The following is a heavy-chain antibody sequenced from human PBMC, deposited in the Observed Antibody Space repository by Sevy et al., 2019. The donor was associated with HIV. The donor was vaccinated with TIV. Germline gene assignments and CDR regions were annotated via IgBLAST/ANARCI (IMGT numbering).Heavy chain of an antibody. CDR1: GFTFSDHY. J-gene: IGHJ4*02. CDR3: ATHAGIAAAGRVFDY. CDR2: IRNKADSYTT. Sequence: GGSLRLCCAASGFTFSDHYMEWVRQAPGKGLGCVGRIRNKADSYTTEYAASVKGRFTISRDDSKNSLYLLMNSLKTEDTAVYYCATHAGIAAAGRVFDYWGQGTLVTVSS. V-gene: IGHV3-72*01. D-gene: IGHD6-13*01.